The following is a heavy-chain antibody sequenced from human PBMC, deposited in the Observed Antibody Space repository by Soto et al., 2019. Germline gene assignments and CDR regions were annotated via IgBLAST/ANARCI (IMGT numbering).Heavy chain of an antibody. CDR2: ISYDGSNK. CDR1: GFTFSSYA. Sequence: PGGSLRLSCAASGFTFSSYAMHWVRQAPGKGLEWVAVISYDGSNKYYADSVKGRFTISRDNSKNTLYLQMNSLRAEDTAVYYCARATEAVYYYYYGMDVWGQGTTVTVSS. CDR3: ARATEAVYYYYYGMDV. V-gene: IGHV3-30-3*01. J-gene: IGHJ6*02. D-gene: IGHD6-19*01.